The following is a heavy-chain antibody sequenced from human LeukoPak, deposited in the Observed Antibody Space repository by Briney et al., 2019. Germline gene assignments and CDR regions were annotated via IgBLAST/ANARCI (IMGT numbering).Heavy chain of an antibody. D-gene: IGHD3-10*01. CDR2: ISGSGGST. J-gene: IGHJ4*02. V-gene: IGHV3-23*01. CDR3: AKVLQPVRLLWYSPRPYYFDY. Sequence: PGGSLRLSCAASGFTFSSYAMSWVRQAPGKGLEWVSAISGSGGSTYYADSVKGRFTISRDNSKNTLYLQMNSLRAEDTAVYYCAKVLQPVRLLWYSPRPYYFDYWGQGTLVTVSS. CDR1: GFTFSSYA.